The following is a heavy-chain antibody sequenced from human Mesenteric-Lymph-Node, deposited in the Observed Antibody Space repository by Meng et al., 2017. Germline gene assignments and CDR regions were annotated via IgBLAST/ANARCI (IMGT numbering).Heavy chain of an antibody. CDR1: GGALISSNL. CDR3: ASFPPPGKQWLVTDY. CDR2: IYHSGGT. V-gene: IGHV4-4*02. D-gene: IGHD6-19*01. Sequence: QVRLQDSRHVLVKPSGTLSLTCAVSGGALISSNLWSGVRPPPGNGLEWIGEIYHSGGTNYNPSLKSRVTISVDKSKNQFSLKLSSVTAADTAVYYCASFPPPGKQWLVTDYWGQGTLVTVSS. J-gene: IGHJ4*02.